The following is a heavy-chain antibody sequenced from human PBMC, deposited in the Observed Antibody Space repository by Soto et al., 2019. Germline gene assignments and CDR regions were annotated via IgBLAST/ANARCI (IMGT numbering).Heavy chain of an antibody. CDR3: ARENYYDSSSPTRMDGMDV. CDR1: GGSISSSNW. Sequence: QVQLQESGPGLVKPSGTLSLTCAVSGGSISSSNWWSWVRQPPGKGLEWIGEIYHSGSTNFNPSLRSRFTISVDKSKNQFSLKLSSVTAADTTVYYCARENYYDSSSPTRMDGMDVWGQGTTVTVSS. CDR2: IYHSGST. V-gene: IGHV4-4*02. D-gene: IGHD3-22*01. J-gene: IGHJ6*02.